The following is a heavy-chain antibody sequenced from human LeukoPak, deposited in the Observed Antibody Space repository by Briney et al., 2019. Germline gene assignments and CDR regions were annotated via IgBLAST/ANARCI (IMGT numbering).Heavy chain of an antibody. CDR1: GGSISSSSYY. Sequence: PSETLSLTCTVSGGSISSSSYYWGWIRQPPGKGLEWIGSIYYSGSTYYNPSLKSRVTISVDTSKNQFSLKLSSVTAADTAVYYCARHYCSSTSRQFDYWGQGTLVTVSS. V-gene: IGHV4-39*01. CDR2: IYYSGST. J-gene: IGHJ4*02. CDR3: ARHYCSSTSRQFDY. D-gene: IGHD2-2*01.